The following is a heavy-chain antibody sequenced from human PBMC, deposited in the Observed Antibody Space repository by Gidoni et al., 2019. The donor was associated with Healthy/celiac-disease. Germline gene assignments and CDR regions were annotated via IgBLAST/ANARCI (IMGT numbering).Heavy chain of an antibody. Sequence: HVQLQQWRVGLLKPSQTLSRTCSDDGGSFSGYYCIWIRQPPGEGLEWSGESNHSGITNYNTSLKSRVTISVDTSKNHFSLKRSSVPAADTAVYYCARGGDPRASSGSQKLTHYFDYWGQGTLVTVSS. D-gene: IGHD3-22*01. CDR1: GGSFSGYY. CDR3: ARGGDPRASSGSQKLTHYFDY. CDR2: SNHSGIT. J-gene: IGHJ4*02. V-gene: IGHV4-34*01.